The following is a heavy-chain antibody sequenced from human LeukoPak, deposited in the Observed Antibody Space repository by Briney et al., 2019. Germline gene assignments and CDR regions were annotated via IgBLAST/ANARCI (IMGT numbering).Heavy chain of an antibody. V-gene: IGHV1-18*01. J-gene: IGHJ4*02. CDR2: ISGYNGNT. CDR1: GYTFSTYG. Sequence: GASVKVSCKASGYTFSTYGITWVRQAPGQGLEWMGWISGYNGNTNYAQKIQGRVTMTTDTSTTTAYMELRSLRSDDTAVYYCARDCASGCLRFDYWGQGTTVTVSS. D-gene: IGHD6-19*01. CDR3: ARDCASGCLRFDY.